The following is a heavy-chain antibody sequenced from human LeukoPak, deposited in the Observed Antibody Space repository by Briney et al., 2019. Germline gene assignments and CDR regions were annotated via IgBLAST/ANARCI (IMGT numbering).Heavy chain of an antibody. CDR2: IYYSGST. J-gene: IGHJ3*02. CDR3: ARRRPGIVVAGSHDAFDI. D-gene: IGHD6-19*01. Sequence: SETLSLTCTVSGGSISSSSYYWGWIRQPPGKGLEWIGSIYYSGSTYYNPSLKSRVTISVDTSKNQFSLKLSSVTAADTAVYYCARRRPGIVVAGSHDAFDIWGQGTMVTVSS. V-gene: IGHV4-39*01. CDR1: GGSISSSSYY.